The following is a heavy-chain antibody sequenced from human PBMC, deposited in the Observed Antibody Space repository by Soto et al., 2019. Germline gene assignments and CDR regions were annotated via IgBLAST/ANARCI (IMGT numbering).Heavy chain of an antibody. CDR3: ARGVVRGPRGDY. Sequence: ASVKVSCKASGYTFTSYDIDWVRQATGQGLEWMGWMNPNSGNTGYAQKFQGRVTMTRNTSVSTAYMELSSLRSEDTAVYYCARGVVRGPRGDYWGQGTLVTVSS. V-gene: IGHV1-8*01. J-gene: IGHJ4*02. CDR1: GYTFTSYD. CDR2: MNPNSGNT. D-gene: IGHD3-10*01.